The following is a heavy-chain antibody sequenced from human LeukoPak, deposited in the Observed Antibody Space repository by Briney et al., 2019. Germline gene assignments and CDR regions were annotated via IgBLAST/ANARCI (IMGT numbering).Heavy chain of an antibody. CDR1: GFTFSNYG. J-gene: IGHJ4*02. CDR3: AKDRLLYSRNWQDY. CDR2: IRYDGSNK. D-gene: IGHD6-13*01. Sequence: GGSLRLSCAASGFTFSNYGMHWVRQAPGKGLEWVAFIRYDGSNKYYADSVTGRFTISRDNSKNTLYLQMSSLRAEDTAVYYCAKDRLLYSRNWQDYWGQGTLVTVSS. V-gene: IGHV3-30*02.